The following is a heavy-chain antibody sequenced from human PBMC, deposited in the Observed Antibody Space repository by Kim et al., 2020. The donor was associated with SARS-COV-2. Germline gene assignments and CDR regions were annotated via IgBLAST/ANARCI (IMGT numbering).Heavy chain of an antibody. D-gene: IGHD4-17*01. CDR3: ARTTVTTHYFDY. Sequence: SDTRYSPSFQGQVTISADKSISTAYLQWSSLKASDTAMYYCARTTVTTHYFDYWGQGTLVTVSS. CDR2: SDT. J-gene: IGHJ4*02. V-gene: IGHV5-51*01.